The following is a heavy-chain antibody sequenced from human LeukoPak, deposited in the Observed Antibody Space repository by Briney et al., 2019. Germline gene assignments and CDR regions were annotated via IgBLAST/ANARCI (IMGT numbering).Heavy chain of an antibody. CDR2: ISYDGSNK. V-gene: IGHV3-30*18. CDR1: GFTFSSYG. CDR3: AKDQTDYYDSSGLDPWPSFDY. J-gene: IGHJ4*02. Sequence: GGSLRLSCAASGFTFSSYGMHWVRQAPGKGLEWVAVISYDGSNKYYADSVKGRFTISRDNSKNTLYLQMNSLRAEDTAVYYCAKDQTDYYDSSGLDPWPSFDYWGQGTLVTVSS. D-gene: IGHD3-22*01.